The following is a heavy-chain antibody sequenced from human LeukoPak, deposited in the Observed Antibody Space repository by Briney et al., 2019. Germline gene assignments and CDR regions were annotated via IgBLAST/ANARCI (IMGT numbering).Heavy chain of an antibody. D-gene: IGHD4/OR15-4a*01. CDR1: GYTFTSYG. CDR3: ARVLISSDAFDI. Sequence: ASVKDSCKASGYTFTSYGISWVRQAPGQRLEWMGWISAYNGDTNYAQKFQGRVTITADKSTSTAYMELSRLRSDDTAVYYGARVLISSDAFDIWGQGTMVTVSS. J-gene: IGHJ3*02. V-gene: IGHV1-18*01. CDR2: ISAYNGDT.